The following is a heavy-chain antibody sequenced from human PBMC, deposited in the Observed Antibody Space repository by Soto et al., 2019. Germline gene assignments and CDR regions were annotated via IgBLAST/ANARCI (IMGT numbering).Heavy chain of an antibody. Sequence: EVQLVESGGGLVQTGGSLRLSCADSGFTFSSRWMPWVRQATGKGLVWVSRINSDGTTITYADSVKGRFTISRDNAKNTLYLQMNSLRAEDTAVYYCARGTQTTVTTRLFDCWGQGTLVTVSS. CDR1: GFTFSSRW. D-gene: IGHD4-17*01. CDR3: ARGTQTTVTTRLFDC. CDR2: INSDGTTI. V-gene: IGHV3-74*01. J-gene: IGHJ4*02.